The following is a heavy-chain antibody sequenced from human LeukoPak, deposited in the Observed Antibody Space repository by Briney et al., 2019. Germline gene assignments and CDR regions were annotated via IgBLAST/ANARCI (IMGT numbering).Heavy chain of an antibody. J-gene: IGHJ6*02. CDR1: GFTFSSYS. CDR3: ARDSGYYGSGSYYYYGMDV. V-gene: IGHV3-21*01. CDR2: ISSSSSYI. Sequence: GGSLRLSCAASGFTFSSYSMNWVRQAQGKGLEWVSSISSSSSYIYYADSVKGRFTISRDNAKNSLYLQMNSLRAEDTAVYYCARDSGYYGSGSYYYYGMDVWGQGTTVTVSS. D-gene: IGHD3-10*01.